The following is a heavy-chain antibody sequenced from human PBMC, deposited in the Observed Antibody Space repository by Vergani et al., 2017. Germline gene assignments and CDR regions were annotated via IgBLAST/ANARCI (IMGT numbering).Heavy chain of an antibody. J-gene: IGHJ2*01. CDR2: IYYSGST. V-gene: IGHV4-30-2*02. D-gene: IGHD5-24*01. CDR1: GGSVSSGGYS. CDR3: ARRSEGATTPGYFDL. Sequence: QLQLQESGSGLVKPSQTLSLTCAVSGGSVSSGGYSWSWIRQPPGKGLEWIGYIYYSGSTFYNPSLKSRVTISVDTSKNQFSLKLSSVTAADTAVYYCARRSEGATTPGYFDLWGRGTLVTVSS.